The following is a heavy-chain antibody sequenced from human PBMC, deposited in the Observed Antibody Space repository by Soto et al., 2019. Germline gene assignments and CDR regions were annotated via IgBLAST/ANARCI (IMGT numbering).Heavy chain of an antibody. Sequence: PSETLSLTCTVSGGSISSYYWSWIRQPPGKGLEWIGYIYYSGSTNYNPSLKSRVTISVDTSKNQFSLKLSSVTAADTAVYYCARCSRQWLPNYYFDYWGQGTLVTVSS. D-gene: IGHD6-19*01. CDR1: GGSISSYY. CDR2: IYYSGST. CDR3: ARCSRQWLPNYYFDY. J-gene: IGHJ4*02. V-gene: IGHV4-59*01.